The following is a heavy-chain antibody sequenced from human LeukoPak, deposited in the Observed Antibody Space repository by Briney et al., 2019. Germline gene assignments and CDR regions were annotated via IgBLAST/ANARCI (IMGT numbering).Heavy chain of an antibody. J-gene: IGHJ6*02. D-gene: IGHD1-1*01. Sequence: PGGSLRLSCAASGFTFSSYAMSWVRQAPGKGLEWVSAISGSGGSTYYADSVKGRFTISRDNSKNTLYLQMNSLRAEDTAVYYCAKTTRINYYYGMDVWGQGTTVTVSS. V-gene: IGHV3-23*01. CDR1: GFTFSSYA. CDR3: AKTTRINYYYGMDV. CDR2: ISGSGGST.